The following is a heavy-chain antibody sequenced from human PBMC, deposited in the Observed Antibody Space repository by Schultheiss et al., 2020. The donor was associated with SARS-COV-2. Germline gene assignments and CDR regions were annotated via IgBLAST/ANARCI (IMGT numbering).Heavy chain of an antibody. J-gene: IGHJ4*02. CDR3: AKDNDSSGYYSSFGY. CDR1: GFTFSSYD. CDR2: ISWDGGST. D-gene: IGHD3-22*01. Sequence: GGSLRLSCAASGFTFSSYDMHWVRQAPGKGLEWVSLISWDGGSTYYADSVKGRFTISRDNSKNSLYLQMNSLRTEDTALYYCAKDNDSSGYYSSFGYWGQGTLVTVSS. V-gene: IGHV3-43*01.